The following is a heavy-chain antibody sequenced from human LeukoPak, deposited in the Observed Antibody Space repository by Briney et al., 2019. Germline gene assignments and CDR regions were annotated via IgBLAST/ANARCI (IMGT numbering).Heavy chain of an antibody. Sequence: GGSLRLSCAASGFTFSNYAVSWVRQAPGKGLEWVSAFSGSGVSTYYADSVKGRFTISRDNSKNTLYLQMNSLRAEDTAVYYCSKAGSMATPTPYYFDYWGQGTLVTVSS. D-gene: IGHD5-24*01. V-gene: IGHV3-23*01. CDR3: SKAGSMATPTPYYFDY. CDR2: FSGSGVST. CDR1: GFTFSNYA. J-gene: IGHJ4*02.